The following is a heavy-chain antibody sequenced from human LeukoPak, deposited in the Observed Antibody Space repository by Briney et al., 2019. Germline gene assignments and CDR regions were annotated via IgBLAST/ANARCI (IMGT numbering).Heavy chain of an antibody. CDR1: GYSFSSYW. Sequence: GESLKISCKGSGYSFSSYWIVWVRQLPGKGLVWMGIIYPGDSDTRYSPTFQGQVTISADKSISTAYLQWSSLKASDTAMYYCARHRTPAAVPDYWGQGTLVTVSS. J-gene: IGHJ4*02. CDR3: ARHRTPAAVPDY. D-gene: IGHD6-13*01. V-gene: IGHV5-51*01. CDR2: IYPGDSDT.